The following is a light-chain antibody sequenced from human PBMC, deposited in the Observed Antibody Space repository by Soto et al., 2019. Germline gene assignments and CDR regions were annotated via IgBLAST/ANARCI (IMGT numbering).Light chain of an antibody. CDR1: QSISSW. V-gene: IGKV1-5*03. J-gene: IGKJ5*01. Sequence: DIQLTQSPSNMAASVWDRVTRTSRASQSISSWLAWYQQKPGKAPKLLIYKASSLESGVPSRFSGSGSGTQFTLTISRLQSEDSAVYFCQQNNRWPHITFGQGTRLEIK. CDR3: QQNNRWPHIT. CDR2: KAS.